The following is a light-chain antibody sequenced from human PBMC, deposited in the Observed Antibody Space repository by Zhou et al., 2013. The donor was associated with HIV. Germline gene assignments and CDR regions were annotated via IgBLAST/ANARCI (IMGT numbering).Light chain of an antibody. CDR2: GAS. Sequence: EIVLTQSPGTLSLSPGERATLSCRASQSVSSTYLAWYQQKPGQAPRLLIYGASSRATGIPDRFSGSGSGTDFTLTINSLQPEDVATYFXQKYDNAPRTFGQGTKGGNQT. J-gene: IGKJ1*01. CDR3: QKYDNAPRT. CDR1: QSVSSTY. V-gene: IGKV3-20*01.